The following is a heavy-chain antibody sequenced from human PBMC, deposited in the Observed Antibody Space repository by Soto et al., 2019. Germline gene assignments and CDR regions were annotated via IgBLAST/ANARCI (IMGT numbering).Heavy chain of an antibody. CDR2: IYHSGST. CDR3: ARDQYDFRGGSYYYAMEG. D-gene: IGHD3-3*01. Sequence: TLSLTCGFPRGTISSGGYCWRWIRKPPGKGLEWIGYIYHSGSTYYNPSLKSRVTISVDRSRDQVSLRLRSVTRADTAVYYCARDQYDFRGGSYYYAMEGWGQGTKVTISS. V-gene: IGHV4-30-2*01. J-gene: IGHJ6*02. CDR1: RGTISSGGYC.